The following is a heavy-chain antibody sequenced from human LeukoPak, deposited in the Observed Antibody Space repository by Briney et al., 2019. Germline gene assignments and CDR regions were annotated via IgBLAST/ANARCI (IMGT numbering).Heavy chain of an antibody. CDR3: AIPIRRGWFHL. V-gene: IGHV4-59*01. J-gene: IGHJ2*01. Sequence: SETLSLTCNVSGASISDYYWSWVRQSPEKGLEWIACLYYSGSSHYNPSLRSRVAISGDTSKNQFSLKLTSVTTADTAVYYCAIPIRRGWFHLWGRGPRVTFIS. CDR2: LYYSGSS. CDR1: GASISDYY. D-gene: IGHD2-15*01.